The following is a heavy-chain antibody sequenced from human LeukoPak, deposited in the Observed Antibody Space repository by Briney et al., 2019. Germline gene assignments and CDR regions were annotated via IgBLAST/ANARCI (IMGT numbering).Heavy chain of an antibody. CDR1: GGTFSSYA. Sequence: ASVKVSCKASGGTFSSYAISWGRQAPGQGLEWMGGIIPIFGTANYAQKFQGRVTITTDESTSTAYMELSSLRSEDTAVYYCARGYSSGWYDAYYFDYWGQGTLVTVSS. J-gene: IGHJ4*02. CDR2: IIPIFGTA. CDR3: ARGYSSGWYDAYYFDY. V-gene: IGHV1-69*05. D-gene: IGHD6-19*01.